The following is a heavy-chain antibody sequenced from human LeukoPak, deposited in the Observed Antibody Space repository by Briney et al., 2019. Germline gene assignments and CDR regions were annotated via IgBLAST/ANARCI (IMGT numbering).Heavy chain of an antibody. V-gene: IGHV4-34*01. D-gene: IGHD3-10*01. CDR3: AITTDYYGSGSYYSYYYYYYMDV. J-gene: IGHJ6*03. CDR2: INHSGST. CDR1: GGSFSGYY. Sequence: SETLSLTCAVYGGSFSGYYWGWIRQPPGKGLEWIGEINHSGSTNYNPSLKSRVTISVDTSKNQFSLKLSSVTAADTAVYYCAITTDYYGSGSYYSYYYYYYMDVWGKGTTVTVSS.